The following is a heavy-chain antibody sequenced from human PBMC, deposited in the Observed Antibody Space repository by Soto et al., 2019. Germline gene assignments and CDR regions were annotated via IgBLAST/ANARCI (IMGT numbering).Heavy chain of an antibody. CDR1: GYTFTSYD. CDR3: ARGGLGRQLGGYYYYYGMDV. D-gene: IGHD6-6*01. V-gene: IGHV1-8*01. J-gene: IGHJ6*02. Sequence: ASVQVSCKASGYTFTSYDINWVRQATGQGLEWMGWMNPNSGNTGYAQKFQGRDTMTRNTSISTAYMELSSLRSEDTAVYYCARGGLGRQLGGYYYYYGMDVWGQGTTVTVSS. CDR2: MNPNSGNT.